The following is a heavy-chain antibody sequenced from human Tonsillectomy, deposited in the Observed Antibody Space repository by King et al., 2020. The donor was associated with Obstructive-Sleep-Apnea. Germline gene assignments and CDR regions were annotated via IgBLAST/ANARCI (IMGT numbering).Heavy chain of an antibody. CDR2: INHSGST. V-gene: IGHV4-34*01. Sequence: VQLQQWGAGLLKPSETLSLTCAVYGGSFSGYYWSWIRQPPGKGLEWIGEINHSGSTNYNPSFKSRVTISVDTSKNQFSRKLSSVTAADTAVYYCARGWNTAMVGWFGRGLGMDVWGQGTTVTVSS. CDR1: GGSFSGYY. J-gene: IGHJ6*02. D-gene: IGHD5-18*01. CDR3: ARGWNTAMVGWFGRGLGMDV.